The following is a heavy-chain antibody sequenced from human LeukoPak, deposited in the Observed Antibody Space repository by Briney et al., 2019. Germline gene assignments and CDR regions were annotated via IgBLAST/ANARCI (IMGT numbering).Heavy chain of an antibody. CDR3: ARAGYCTNGVCRGDFDY. V-gene: IGHV3-48*03. Sequence: GXSLRLSCAASGFTFSSYEMNWVRQAPGKGLEWVSYISSSGSTIYYPDSLKGRFTISRDNAKNSLYLQMNSLRAEDTAVYYCARAGYCTNGVCRGDFDYWGQGTLVTVSS. CDR2: ISSSGSTI. D-gene: IGHD2-8*01. J-gene: IGHJ4*02. CDR1: GFTFSSYE.